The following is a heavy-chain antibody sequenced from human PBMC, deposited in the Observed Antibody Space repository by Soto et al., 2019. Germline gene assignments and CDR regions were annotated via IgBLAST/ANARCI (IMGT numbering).Heavy chain of an antibody. D-gene: IGHD5-18*01. J-gene: IGHJ6*02. CDR1: GYTFTSYY. Sequence: QVQLVQSGAEVKKPGASVKVSCKASGYTFTSYYMHWVRQAPGQGLEWMGIINPSGGSTSYAQKCQGRVTMTMYTSTSTVYMELSSLRSEDTAVYYCARAGDKGYSYVYDRYYYGMDVWGQGTTVTVSS. CDR3: ARAGDKGYSYVYDRYYYGMDV. V-gene: IGHV1-46*01. CDR2: INPSGGST.